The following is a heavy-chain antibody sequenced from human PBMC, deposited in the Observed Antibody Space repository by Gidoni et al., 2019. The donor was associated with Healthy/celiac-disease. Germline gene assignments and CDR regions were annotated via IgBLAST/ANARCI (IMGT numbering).Heavy chain of an antibody. Sequence: QVQLVQSGAEVQKPGASVKVSCKASGYTFTSSAMHWVRQAPGQRLEWMGWINAGNGNTKYSQKFQGRVTITRDTAASTAYMELSSLRSEDTAVYYCARGYSSSLSYYYYMDVWGKGTTVTVSS. CDR2: INAGNGNT. CDR1: GYTFTSSA. V-gene: IGHV1-3*01. CDR3: ARGYSSSLSYYYYMDV. J-gene: IGHJ6*03. D-gene: IGHD6-6*01.